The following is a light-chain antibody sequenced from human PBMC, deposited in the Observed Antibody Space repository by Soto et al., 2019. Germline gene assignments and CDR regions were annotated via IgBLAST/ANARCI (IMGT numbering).Light chain of an antibody. J-gene: IGKJ2*01. Sequence: AIRMTQSPSSLSASTGDRVTITCRASQGINSYLAWFQQNPGRAPKLLIYATSTLQSGVPSRFSGSASGTDFTLTISYLQSEDFATYYCQQYYSYPYTFGQGTKLEIK. CDR1: QGINSY. CDR3: QQYYSYPYT. V-gene: IGKV1-8*01. CDR2: ATS.